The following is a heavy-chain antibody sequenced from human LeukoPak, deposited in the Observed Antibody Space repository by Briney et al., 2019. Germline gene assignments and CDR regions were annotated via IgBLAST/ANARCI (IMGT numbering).Heavy chain of an antibody. V-gene: IGHV1-2*02. CDR2: INPNSGGT. J-gene: IGHJ4*02. CDR3: ARALSLDY. CDR1: GYTFTDYY. Sequence: ASVKVSCKASGYTFTDYYIDWVRQAPGQGLEWMGWINPNSGGTNYAQKFQGRATMTRDTSISTVYMELSSLRSDDTAVYYCARALSLDYWGQGTLVAVSS.